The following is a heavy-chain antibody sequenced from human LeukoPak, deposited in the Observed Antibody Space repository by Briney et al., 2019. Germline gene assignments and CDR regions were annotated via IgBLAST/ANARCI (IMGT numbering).Heavy chain of an antibody. CDR3: ARASGDSSGYYCGHDAFDI. CDR1: GGSISSYY. CDR2: IYYSGST. Sequence: SETLSLTCTVSGGSISSYYWSWIRQPPGEGLEWIGYIYYSGSTNYNPSLKSRVTISVDTSKNQFSLKLSSVTAADTAVYYCARASGDSSGYYCGHDAFDIWGQGTMVTVSS. D-gene: IGHD3-22*01. V-gene: IGHV4-59*01. J-gene: IGHJ3*02.